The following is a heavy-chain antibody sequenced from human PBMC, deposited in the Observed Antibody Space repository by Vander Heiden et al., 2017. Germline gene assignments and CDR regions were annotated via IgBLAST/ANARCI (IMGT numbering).Heavy chain of an antibody. D-gene: IGHD1-26*01. V-gene: IGHV3-30*18. J-gene: IGHJ6*02. CDR2: ISYDGSNK. Sequence: QVQLVESGGGVVQPGRSLRLSCAASGFTFSSNGLNWVRQAPGKGLEWVAVISYDGSNKYYADSVKGRFTISRDNSKNTLYLQMNSLRAEDTAVYYCAKDVAVGGYYYGMDVWGQGTTVTVSS. CDR3: AKDVAVGGYYYGMDV. CDR1: GFTFSSNG.